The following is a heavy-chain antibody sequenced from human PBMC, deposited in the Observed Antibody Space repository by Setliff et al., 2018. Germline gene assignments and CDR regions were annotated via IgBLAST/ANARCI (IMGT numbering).Heavy chain of an antibody. CDR1: GYTFTYRY. CDR2: ITPFNDNT. J-gene: IGHJ6*02. D-gene: IGHD3-9*01. V-gene: IGHV1-45*02. Sequence: GASVKVSCKASGYTFTYRYLHWVRQAPGQALEWMGWITPFNDNTNYAQKFQDRVTITRDRSMSTAYMELSSLRSEDTAMYYCASRSDFDWSKKTSDYYYGMEVWGQGTTVTVS. CDR3: ASRSDFDWSKKTSDYYYGMEV.